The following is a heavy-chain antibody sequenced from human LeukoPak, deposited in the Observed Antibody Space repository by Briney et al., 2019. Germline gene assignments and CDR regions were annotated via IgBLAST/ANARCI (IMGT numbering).Heavy chain of an antibody. CDR1: GFTFSSYA. CDR3: AKESYAYVWGSYLLYYYYMDV. D-gene: IGHD3-16*02. Sequence: GWSLRLSCAASGFTFSSYAMSWVRQAPGKGLEWVSAISGSGGSTYYADSVKGRFTSSRDNSKNTLYLLMISLRAENTAVYYCAKESYAYVWGSYLLYYYYMDVWGKGTTVTISS. CDR2: ISGSGGST. J-gene: IGHJ6*03. V-gene: IGHV3-23*01.